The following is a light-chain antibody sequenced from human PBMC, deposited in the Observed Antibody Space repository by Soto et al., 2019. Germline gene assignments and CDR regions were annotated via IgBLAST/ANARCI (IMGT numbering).Light chain of an antibody. J-gene: IGKJ1*01. CDR2: GAS. Sequence: EIVMTQSPATLSVSPGERATLSCRASQSVSSNLAWYQQKPGQAPRLLIYGASTRATGIPASFSGSGSGTEFTLTISSLQSEDFEVYYCQQYNNWPRTLGQGTKVDI. CDR3: QQYNNWPRT. V-gene: IGKV3-15*01. CDR1: QSVSSN.